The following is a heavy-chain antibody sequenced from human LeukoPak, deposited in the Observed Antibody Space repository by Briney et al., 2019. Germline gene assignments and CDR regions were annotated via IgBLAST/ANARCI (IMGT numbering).Heavy chain of an antibody. CDR1: GASIRSDH. Sequence: ADTLSLTCAVSGASIRSDHWNWIRHFPGKGLEFMGNVYYKWSTKYNPPRQGRVTLPLDTSNKQLSFTVTSVTAGDTDLSFCERGYYEAFDYWGQGRLVTVSS. J-gene: IGHJ4*02. CDR2: VYYKWST. D-gene: IGHD3-16*01. V-gene: IGHV4-59*07. CDR3: ERGYYEAFDY.